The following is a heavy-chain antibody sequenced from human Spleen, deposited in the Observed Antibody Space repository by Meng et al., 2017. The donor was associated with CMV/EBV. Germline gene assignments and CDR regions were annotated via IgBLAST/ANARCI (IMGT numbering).Heavy chain of an antibody. J-gene: IGHJ2*01. CDR1: GFTFSSYT. Sequence: LSWAASGFTFSSYTMNWVRQAPGKGLEWVSGISGSGFTTYYTDSVKGRFPISRDNSKNMLYLQLNSLRVEDTAIYYCAKDRSYWYFDLWGRGTLVTVSS. CDR2: ISGSGFTT. CDR3: AKDRSYWYFDL. V-gene: IGHV3-23*01.